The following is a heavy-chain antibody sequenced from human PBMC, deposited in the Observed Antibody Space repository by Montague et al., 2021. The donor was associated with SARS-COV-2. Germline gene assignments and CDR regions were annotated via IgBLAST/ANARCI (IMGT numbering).Heavy chain of an antibody. J-gene: IGHJ5*02. CDR2: VSYSGDY. D-gene: IGHD3-10*01. CDR1: GASISSSSFF. Sequence: SETLSLTCTVSGASISSSSFFWGWIRQPPGKGLEWIGTVSYSGDYNYMPSLKSRVTMSVDTSKNQVSLRLTSVTAADTAVYYCARRETRLPVRSAFPVWLGDLFADWFDPWGRGTLVIVSS. CDR3: ARRETRLPVRSAFPVWLGDLFADWFDP. V-gene: IGHV4-39*07.